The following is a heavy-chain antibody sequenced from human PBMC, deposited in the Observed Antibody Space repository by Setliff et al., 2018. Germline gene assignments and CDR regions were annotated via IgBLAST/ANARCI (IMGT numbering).Heavy chain of an antibody. Sequence: ASVKVSCKASGYTFNNYGIIWVRQAPGQGLEWLGWINPDSGDTNYAQKFKGRVTMTRDTSITTVHMELRRLTSDDTAIYYCARVGVPSGYWYYLDYWGQGTQVTVSS. CDR1: GYTFNNYG. D-gene: IGHD3-22*01. CDR2: INPDSGDT. CDR3: ARVGVPSGYWYYLDY. J-gene: IGHJ4*02. V-gene: IGHV1-2*02.